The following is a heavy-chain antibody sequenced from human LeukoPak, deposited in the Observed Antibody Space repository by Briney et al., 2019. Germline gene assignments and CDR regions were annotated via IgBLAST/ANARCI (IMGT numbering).Heavy chain of an antibody. CDR1: GGSISSYY. V-gene: IGHV4-59*01. CDR3: ARGHSTIPANYDFWSGYSYNWFDP. D-gene: IGHD3-3*01. J-gene: IGHJ5*02. Sequence: SETLSLTCTVSGGSISSYYWSWIRQPPGKGLEWIGYIYYSGSTNYNPSLKSRDTISVDTSKNQFSLKLSSVTAADTAVYYCARGHSTIPANYDFWSGYSYNWFDPWGQGTLVTVSS. CDR2: IYYSGST.